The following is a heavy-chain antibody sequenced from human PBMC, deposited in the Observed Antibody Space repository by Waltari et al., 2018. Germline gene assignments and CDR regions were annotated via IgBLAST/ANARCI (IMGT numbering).Heavy chain of an antibody. Sequence: EVQLVQSGAEVKKPGESLKISCKVSGYSFTNYWIGWVRQMPGKGLEWMGIFYPRDSDSRYSPSFQGQVTFSADKSISTAFLHWSSLKASDTAMYYCARLGSSGDLWGQGTLVTVSS. V-gene: IGHV5-51*01. CDR3: ARLGSSGDL. D-gene: IGHD6-6*01. CDR2: FYPRDSDS. CDR1: GYSFTNYW. J-gene: IGHJ4*02.